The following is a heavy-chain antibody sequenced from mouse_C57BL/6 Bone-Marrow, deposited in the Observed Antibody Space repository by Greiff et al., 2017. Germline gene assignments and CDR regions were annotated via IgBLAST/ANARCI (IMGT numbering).Heavy chain of an antibody. CDR3: ARRATWYAMDY. CDR1: GFTFSDYG. D-gene: IGHD3-1*01. CDR2: ISSGSSTI. Sequence: EVQVVESGGGLVKPGGSLKLSCAASGFTFSDYGMHWVRQAPEKGLEWVAYISSGSSTIYYADTVKGRFTISRDNAKNTLFLQMTSLRSEDTAMYYCARRATWYAMDYWGQGTSVTVSS. V-gene: IGHV5-17*01. J-gene: IGHJ4*01.